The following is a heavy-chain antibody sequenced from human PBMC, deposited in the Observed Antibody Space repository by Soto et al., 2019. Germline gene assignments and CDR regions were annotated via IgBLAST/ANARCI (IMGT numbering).Heavy chain of an antibody. CDR1: GYTFTSYD. J-gene: IGHJ6*03. Sequence: ASVKVSCKASGYTFTSYDINWVRQATGQGLEWMGWMNPNSGNTGYAQKFQGRVTMTRNTSISTAYMELSSLRSEDTAVYYCARGLLDQLLYRYYYYYMDVWGKGTTVTVSS. CDR2: MNPNSGNT. D-gene: IGHD2-2*02. CDR3: ARGLLDQLLYRYYYYYMDV. V-gene: IGHV1-8*01.